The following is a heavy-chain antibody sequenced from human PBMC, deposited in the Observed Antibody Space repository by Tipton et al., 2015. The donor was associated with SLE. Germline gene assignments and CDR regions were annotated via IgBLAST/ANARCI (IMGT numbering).Heavy chain of an antibody. D-gene: IGHD3-10*01. CDR3: ARSNEARGVIDY. V-gene: IGHV4-61*08. J-gene: IGHJ4*02. Sequence: TLSLNCTVSGGSISSGGYYWSWIRQHPGKGLEWIGYIYYSGSTNYNPSLKSRVTISVDTSKNQFSLKLSSVTAADTAVYYCARSNEARGVIDYWGQGTLVTVSS. CDR1: GGSISSGGYY. CDR2: IYYSGST.